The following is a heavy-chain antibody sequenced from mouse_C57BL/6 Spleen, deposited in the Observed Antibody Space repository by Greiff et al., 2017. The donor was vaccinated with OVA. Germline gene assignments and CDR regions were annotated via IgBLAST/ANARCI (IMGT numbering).Heavy chain of an antibody. CDR2: IYPSDSET. Sequence: QVQLQQPGAELVRPGSSVKLSCKASGYTFTSYWMDWVKQRPGQGLEWIGNIYPSDSETHYNQKFKDKATLTVDKSSSTAYMQLSSLTSEDSAVYYCARGGNRFYFDYWGQGTTLTVSS. CDR1: GYTFTSYW. CDR3: ARGGNRFYFDY. J-gene: IGHJ2*01. V-gene: IGHV1-61*01. D-gene: IGHD1-1*02.